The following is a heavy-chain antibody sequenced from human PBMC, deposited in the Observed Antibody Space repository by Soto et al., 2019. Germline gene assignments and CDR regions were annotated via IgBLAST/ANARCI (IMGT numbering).Heavy chain of an antibody. CDR2: ISAYNGNT. CDR3: AREGMTTDQLARSADAFDI. Sequence: QVQLVQSGAEVKKPGASVKVSCKASGYTFTSYGISWVRQAPGQGLEWMGWISAYNGNTNYAQKLQGRVTMTTDTSTSTAYMELRSLRSDDTAVYYCAREGMTTDQLARSADAFDIWGQGTMVTVSS. J-gene: IGHJ3*02. D-gene: IGHD4-17*01. V-gene: IGHV1-18*01. CDR1: GYTFTSYG.